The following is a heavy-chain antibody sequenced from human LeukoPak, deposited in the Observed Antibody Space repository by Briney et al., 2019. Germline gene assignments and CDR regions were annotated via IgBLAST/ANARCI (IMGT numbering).Heavy chain of an antibody. CDR3: ARGVLYDYIWGSYRQALDY. Sequence: PSETLSLTCAVYGGSFSGYYWSWIRQPPGKGLEWIGEINHSGSTNYNPSLKSRVTISVDTSKSQFSLKLSSVTAADTAVYYCARGVLYDYIWGSYRQALDYWGQGTLVTVSS. V-gene: IGHV4-34*01. D-gene: IGHD3-16*02. J-gene: IGHJ4*02. CDR2: INHSGST. CDR1: GGSFSGYY.